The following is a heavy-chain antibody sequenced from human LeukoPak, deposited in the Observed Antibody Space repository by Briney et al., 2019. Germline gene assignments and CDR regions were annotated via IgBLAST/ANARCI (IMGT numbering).Heavy chain of an antibody. Sequence: PSETLSLTCAVSGDSISTNHWWSWVRQPPGKGLEWIGEVYHSGSTNYNPSLKSRVTISVDKSKNLFSLKLSSVTAADTAVYYCARGWLRFGNAFDIWGQGTMVTVSS. CDR1: GDSISTNHW. CDR2: VYHSGST. V-gene: IGHV4-4*02. J-gene: IGHJ3*02. D-gene: IGHD5-12*01. CDR3: ARGWLRFGNAFDI.